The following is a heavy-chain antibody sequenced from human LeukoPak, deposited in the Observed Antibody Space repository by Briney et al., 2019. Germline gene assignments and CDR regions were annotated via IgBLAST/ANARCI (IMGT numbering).Heavy chain of an antibody. V-gene: IGHV3-23*01. CDR2: ISGSGGST. CDR1: GFTFSSYA. Sequence: HPGGSLRLSCAASGFTFSSYAMSWVRQAPGKGLEWVSAISGSGGSTYYADSVKGRFTISRDNSKNTLNLQMNSLRAEDTAVYYCAKNIGLLEWLSDYWGQGTLVTVSS. D-gene: IGHD3-3*01. CDR3: AKNIGLLEWLSDY. J-gene: IGHJ4*02.